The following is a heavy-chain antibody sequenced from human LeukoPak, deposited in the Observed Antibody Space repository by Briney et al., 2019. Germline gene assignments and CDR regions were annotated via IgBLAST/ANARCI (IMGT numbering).Heavy chain of an antibody. CDR1: GFTFSTNS. CDR3: AKGVDIVVIVSALDY. CDR2: ISSSSNYI. D-gene: IGHD2-15*01. J-gene: IGHJ4*02. V-gene: IGHV3-21*04. Sequence: PGGSLRLSCAASGFTFSTNSMNWVRQAPGEGLEWVSSISSSSNYIYYADSVKGRFTISRDNSKNMLYLQMNSLRAEDTAVYYCAKGVDIVVIVSALDYWGQGTLVTVSS.